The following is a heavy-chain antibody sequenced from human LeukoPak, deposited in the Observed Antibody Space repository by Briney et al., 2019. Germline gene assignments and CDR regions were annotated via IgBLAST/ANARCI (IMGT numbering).Heavy chain of an antibody. J-gene: IGHJ5*02. CDR1: GGSFSGYY. CDR2: INHSGST. CDR3: AREEGESYGDWFDP. V-gene: IGHV4-34*01. Sequence: SETLSLTCAVYGGSFSGYYWSWIRQPPGKGLEWIGEINHSGSTNYNPSLKSRVTISVDTSKNQFSLKLSSVTAADAAVYYCAREEGESYGDWFDPWGQGTLVTVSS. D-gene: IGHD4-17*01.